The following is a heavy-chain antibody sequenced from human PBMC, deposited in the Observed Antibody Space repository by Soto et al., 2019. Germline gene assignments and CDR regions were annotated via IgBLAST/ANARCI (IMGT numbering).Heavy chain of an antibody. J-gene: IGHJ4*02. CDR3: AAFFDGSYYYGSGSRRFDY. V-gene: IGHV4-31*03. D-gene: IGHD3-10*01. CDR2: IYYSGST. CDR1: GGSISSGGYY. Sequence: TSETLSLTCTVSGGSISSGGYYWSWIRQHPGKGLEWIGYIYYSGSTYYNPSLKSRVTISVDTSKNQFSLKLSSVTAADTAVYYCAAFFDGSYYYGSGSRRFDYWGQGTLVTVSS.